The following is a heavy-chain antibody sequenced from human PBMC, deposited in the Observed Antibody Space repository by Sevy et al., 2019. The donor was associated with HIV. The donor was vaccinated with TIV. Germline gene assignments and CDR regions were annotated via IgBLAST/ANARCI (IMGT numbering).Heavy chain of an antibody. CDR1: AGSISSYY. CDR3: ARDNAILTPRAFHI. Sequence: SETLSLTCSVSAGSISSYYWSWIRQPPGKGLEWIGYIYYSGTTDYNPSLKSRVTISQDKSKKVFSLRLRSVTAADTAVYYCARDNAILTPRAFHIWGQGTMVTVSS. J-gene: IGHJ3*02. CDR2: IYYSGTT. D-gene: IGHD3-9*01. V-gene: IGHV4-59*13.